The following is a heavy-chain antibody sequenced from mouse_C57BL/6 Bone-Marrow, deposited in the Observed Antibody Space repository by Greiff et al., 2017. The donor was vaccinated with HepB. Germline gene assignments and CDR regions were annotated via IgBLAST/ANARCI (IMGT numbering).Heavy chain of an antibody. CDR2: IYPGSGNT. CDR1: GYPFTDYY. Sequence: QVQLQQSGAELVRPGASVKLSCKASGYPFTDYYINWVKQRPGQGLEWIARIYPGSGNTYYNEKFKGKATLTAEKSSSTAYMQLSSLTSEDSAVYFCARRPYGSSFPYFDYWGQGTTLTVSS. CDR3: ARRPYGSSFPYFDY. D-gene: IGHD1-1*01. V-gene: IGHV1-76*01. J-gene: IGHJ2*01.